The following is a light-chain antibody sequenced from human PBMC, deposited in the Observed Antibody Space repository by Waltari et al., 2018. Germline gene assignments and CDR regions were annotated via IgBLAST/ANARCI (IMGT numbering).Light chain of an antibody. CDR2: SNN. CDR3: ATWDASLTGWV. J-gene: IGLJ2*01. CDR1: SSNIGRNP. Sequence: VLTQPPSVSGTPGQRVTISCSGSSSNIGRNPVNWYQQLPGTAPKLLIHSNNQRPSGVPDRFSVSKSGTSASLAISGLQSEDEADYYCATWDASLTGWVFGGGTKLTVL. V-gene: IGLV1-44*01.